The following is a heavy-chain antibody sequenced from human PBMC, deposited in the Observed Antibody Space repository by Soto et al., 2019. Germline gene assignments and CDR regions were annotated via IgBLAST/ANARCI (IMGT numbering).Heavy chain of an antibody. CDR1: GFTFSSYW. CDR3: AGLSRSSRDAFDI. J-gene: IGHJ3*02. D-gene: IGHD6-6*01. CDR2: IKQDGSEK. V-gene: IGHV3-7*03. Sequence: GSLRLSCAASGFTFSSYWMSWVRQAPGKGLEWVANIKQDGSEKYYVDSVKGRFTISRDNAKNSLYLQMSSLRAEDTAVYYCAGLSRSSRDAFDIWGQGTMVTVSS.